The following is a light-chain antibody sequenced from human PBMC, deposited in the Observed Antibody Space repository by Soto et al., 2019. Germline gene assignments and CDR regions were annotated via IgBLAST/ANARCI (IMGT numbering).Light chain of an antibody. CDR2: AAS. CDR3: QQPPYT. Sequence: DIQMTQSPSSLSASVGDRVAITCRASQSISNYLNWYQQKPGKAPKLLIYAASSLQSGVPSRFSGRDSGADFTLTINNLQPEDFATYYCQQPPYTFGPGTKVDIK. CDR1: QSISNY. J-gene: IGKJ3*01. V-gene: IGKV1-39*01.